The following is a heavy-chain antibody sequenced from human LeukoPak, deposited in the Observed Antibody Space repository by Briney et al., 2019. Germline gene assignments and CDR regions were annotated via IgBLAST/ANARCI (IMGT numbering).Heavy chain of an antibody. CDR1: GFTFDDCG. J-gene: IGHJ4*02. Sequence: PGGSLRLSFAVSGFTFDDCGVSWVRQAPGKGLEWVSYITSSSRTIYYADSVKGRFTISRDNAKNSLYLQMNSLRDEDTAVYYCARESEYSPFDYWGQGTLVPVSS. CDR3: ARESEYSPFDY. D-gene: IGHD6-6*01. V-gene: IGHV3-48*02. CDR2: ITSSSRTI.